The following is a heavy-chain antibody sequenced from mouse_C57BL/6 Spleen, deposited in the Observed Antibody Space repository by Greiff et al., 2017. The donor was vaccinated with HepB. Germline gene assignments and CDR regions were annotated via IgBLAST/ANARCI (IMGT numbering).Heavy chain of an antibody. Sequence: EVQRVESEGGLVQPGRSMKLSCTASGFTFSDYYMAWVRQVPEKGLEWVANINYDGSSTYYLDPLKSRFIISRDNAKNILYLQMSSLKSEDTATYYCAREGEGWFAYWGQGTLVTVAA. CDR3: AREGEGWFAY. V-gene: IGHV5-16*01. CDR1: GFTFSDYY. J-gene: IGHJ3*01. CDR2: INYDGSST.